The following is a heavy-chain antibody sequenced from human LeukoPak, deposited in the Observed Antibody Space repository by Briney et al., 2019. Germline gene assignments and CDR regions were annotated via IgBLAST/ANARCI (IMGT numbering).Heavy chain of an antibody. J-gene: IGHJ4*02. Sequence: ASVKVSCKTSANSFSDYSIHWVRQAPGQGLEWMGRITSNSGGTNYAQNFQGRVTMTRHTSISTAYMELSGLTSDDTAVYYCARGGSGSGYLYYFDYWGQGNMVSVSS. V-gene: IGHV1-2*06. CDR2: ITSNSGGT. D-gene: IGHD3-10*01. CDR1: ANSFSDYS. CDR3: ARGGSGSGYLYYFDY.